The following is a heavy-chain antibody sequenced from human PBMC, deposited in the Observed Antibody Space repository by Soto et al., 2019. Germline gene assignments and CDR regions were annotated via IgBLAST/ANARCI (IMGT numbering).Heavy chain of an antibody. Sequence: PGGSLRLSCAASGFTFSSDWMHWVRQAPGEGLVCVSRINSDGSRTTDADSVKGRFTISRDSAKNTLYLQMHSLRAEDTAVYYCAGGRLDTMDYWGQGTLVTVSS. CDR3: AGGRLDTMDY. D-gene: IGHD3-10*01. V-gene: IGHV3-74*01. CDR2: INSDGSRT. CDR1: GFTFSSDW. J-gene: IGHJ4*02.